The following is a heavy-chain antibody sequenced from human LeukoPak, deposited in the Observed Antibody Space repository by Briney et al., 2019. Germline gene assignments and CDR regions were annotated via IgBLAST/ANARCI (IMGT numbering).Heavy chain of an antibody. J-gene: IGHJ4*02. V-gene: IGHV3-21*06. CDR3: ARGTPAYSSSWSDY. CDR2: ISSSSSYI. D-gene: IGHD2-2*01. CDR1: GFTFSSYS. Sequence: GGSLRLSCAASGFTFSSYSMNWVRQAPGKGLEWVSSISSSSSYIYYADAVKGRFTISRDNAKNTLYLQMNGLRADDTAVYYCARGTPAYSSSWSDYWGQGTLVTVSS.